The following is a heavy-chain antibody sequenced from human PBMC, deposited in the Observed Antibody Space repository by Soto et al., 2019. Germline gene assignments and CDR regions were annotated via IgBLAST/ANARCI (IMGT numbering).Heavy chain of an antibody. J-gene: IGHJ6*02. CDR3: GSPDDSIAVAGKGGDYYYSGMDV. D-gene: IGHD6-19*01. CDR2: INHSGST. Sequence: SETLSLTCAVYGGYFCGYYWSWIRQPPGKGLEWIGEINHSGSTNYNPSLKSRVTISVDTSKNQFSPKLSSVTAADTAVYYCGSPDDSIAVAGKGGDYYYSGMDVWGQGTTVTVSS. CDR1: GGYFCGYY. V-gene: IGHV4-34*01.